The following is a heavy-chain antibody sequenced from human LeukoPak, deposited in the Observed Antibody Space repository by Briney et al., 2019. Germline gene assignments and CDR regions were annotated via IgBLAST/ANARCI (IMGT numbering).Heavy chain of an antibody. CDR1: GYSFTSYW. CDR2: IDPSDSYT. CDR3: ARLGYCSGGSCVNWFDP. J-gene: IGHJ5*02. V-gene: IGHV5-10-1*01. D-gene: IGHD2-15*01. Sequence: GESLKISCKGSGYSFTSYWISWVRQMPGKGLEWMGRIDPSDSYTNYSPSFQGHVTISADKSISTAYLQWSSLKASDTAMYYCARLGYCSGGSCVNWFDPWGQGTLVTVSS.